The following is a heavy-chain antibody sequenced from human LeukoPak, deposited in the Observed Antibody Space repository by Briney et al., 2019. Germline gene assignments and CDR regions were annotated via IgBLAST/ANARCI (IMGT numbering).Heavy chain of an antibody. V-gene: IGHV4-34*01. CDR2: INHSGST. J-gene: IGHJ3*02. D-gene: IGHD3-22*01. CDR1: GGSFSGYY. Sequence: SETLSLTCAVYGGSFSGYYWSWIRQPPGKGLEWIGEINHSGSTNYNPSLKSRVTISVDTSKNQFSLKLSSVTAADTAVYYCAREAWDYYDSSGPIGAFDIWGQGTMVTVSS. CDR3: AREAWDYYDSSGPIGAFDI.